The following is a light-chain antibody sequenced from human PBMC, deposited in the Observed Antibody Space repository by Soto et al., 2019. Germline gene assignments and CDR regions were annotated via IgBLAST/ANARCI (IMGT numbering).Light chain of an antibody. CDR3: QQYNSYS. J-gene: IGKJ1*01. CDR1: QSISSW. Sequence: DIQMTQSPSTLSASVGDRVTITCRASQSISSWLAWYQQKPGKAPKLLIYDASSLESGVPSRFSGSGSGTEFTLTSSSLQPDDFVTYYCQQYNSYSFGQGTKVEIK. V-gene: IGKV1-5*01. CDR2: DAS.